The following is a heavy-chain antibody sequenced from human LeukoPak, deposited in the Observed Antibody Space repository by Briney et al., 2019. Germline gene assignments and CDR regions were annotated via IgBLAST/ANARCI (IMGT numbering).Heavy chain of an antibody. V-gene: IGHV3-23*01. D-gene: IGHD6-19*01. CDR1: GFTFSSYA. Sequence: GGSLRLSCSASGFTFSSYAMSWVRQAPGKGLEWVSSVNDGGDNTYYADYLRGRFTVSRDNSRNTLWLQMNSLRAEDTAIYYCAKARGTTGWLPYFDYWGQGALVTVSS. J-gene: IGHJ4*02. CDR3: AKARGTTGWLPYFDY. CDR2: VNDGGDNT.